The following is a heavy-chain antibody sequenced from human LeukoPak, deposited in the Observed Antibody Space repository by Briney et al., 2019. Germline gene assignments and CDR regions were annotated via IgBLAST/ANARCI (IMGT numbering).Heavy chain of an antibody. CDR1: GGTFSSYA. CDR2: IIPIFGTA. Sequence: GASVKVSCKASGGTFSSYAISWVRQAPGQGLEWMGWIIPIFGTANYAQSFQGRVTITADESTSTAYMELSSLRSEDTAVYYCARDDCSGGSCYYSRRNWFDSWGQGTLVTVSS. D-gene: IGHD2-15*01. V-gene: IGHV1-69*13. CDR3: ARDDCSGGSCYYSRRNWFDS. J-gene: IGHJ5*01.